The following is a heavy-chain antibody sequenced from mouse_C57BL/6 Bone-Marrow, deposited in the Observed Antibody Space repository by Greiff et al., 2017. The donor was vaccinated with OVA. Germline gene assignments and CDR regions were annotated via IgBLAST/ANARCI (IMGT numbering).Heavy chain of an antibody. Sequence: QVQLQQPGAELVKPGASVKMSCKASGYTFTSYWITWVKQRPGQGLEWIGDIYRGSGSTNYNEKFKSKATLTVDTSSSTAYMQLSSLTSEDSAVYYCARRGADGYYAMDYWGQGTSVTVSS. V-gene: IGHV1-55*01. CDR2: IYRGSGST. CDR1: GYTFTSYW. D-gene: IGHD2-3*01. J-gene: IGHJ4*01. CDR3: ARRGADGYYAMDY.